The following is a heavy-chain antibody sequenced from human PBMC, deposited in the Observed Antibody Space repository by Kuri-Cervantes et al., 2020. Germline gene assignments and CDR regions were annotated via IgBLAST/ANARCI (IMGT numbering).Heavy chain of an antibody. Sequence: KVSCKGSGYNFSPYWIGWLRQMPGKGLEWMGIIYPGDSDTRYSPSFQGQVTISIDKSINTACLQWRSLKASDTAMYYCARVGYSGSYFGAFDIWGQGTMVTVSS. D-gene: IGHD1-26*01. CDR2: IYPGDSDT. CDR1: GYNFSPYW. V-gene: IGHV5-51*01. CDR3: ARVGYSGSYFGAFDI. J-gene: IGHJ3*02.